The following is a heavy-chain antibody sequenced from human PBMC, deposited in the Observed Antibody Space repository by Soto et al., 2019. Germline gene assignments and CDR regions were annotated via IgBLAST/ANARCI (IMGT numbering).Heavy chain of an antibody. J-gene: IGHJ4*02. CDR2: VDSAGST. CDR1: GFTFSNYD. CDR3: AKHRLARGIDY. D-gene: IGHD3-10*01. Sequence: LRLSCVASGFTFSNYDMSWVRQAPGKGLKWVSTVDSAGSTYYADSVTGRFTISRDNSRNTLSLQMNSLRAEDTAVYYCAKHRLARGIDYWGQGTPVTVSS. V-gene: IGHV3-23*01.